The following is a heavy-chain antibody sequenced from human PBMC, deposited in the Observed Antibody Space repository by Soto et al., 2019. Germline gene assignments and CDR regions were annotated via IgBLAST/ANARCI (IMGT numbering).Heavy chain of an antibody. D-gene: IGHD4-17*01. Sequence: LSLTCTVSGDSIRSGNHYWSWIRQAPGKGLEWVSYISADSSHTTYADSVKGRFTISRDTAKNSLYLQMNSLRAEDTAVYFCACTSGENGYYGMDVSGHGTTVTVSS. V-gene: IGHV3-11*06. CDR1: GDSIRSGNHY. CDR3: ACTSGENGYYGMDV. J-gene: IGHJ6*02. CDR2: ISADSSHT.